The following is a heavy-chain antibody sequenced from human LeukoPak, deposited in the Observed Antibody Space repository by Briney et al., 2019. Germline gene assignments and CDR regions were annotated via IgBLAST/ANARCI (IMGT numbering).Heavy chain of an antibody. Sequence: GGSLRLSCAASGFTFSSFNMNWVRQAPGKGLEWVSSISNSGNYMYYADSVKGRFTISRDNAKNSLYLQMNSLRAEDTAVYYCARTIRVKGGYNWNYGDYWGQGTLVTVSS. CDR1: GFTFSSFN. CDR3: ARTIRVKGGYNWNYGDY. V-gene: IGHV3-21*01. D-gene: IGHD1-7*01. CDR2: ISNSGNYM. J-gene: IGHJ4*02.